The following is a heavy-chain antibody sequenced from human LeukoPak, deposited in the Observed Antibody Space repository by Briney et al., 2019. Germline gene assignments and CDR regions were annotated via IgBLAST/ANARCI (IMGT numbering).Heavy chain of an antibody. Sequence: GGSLRLSCTASGFTFGDYAMSCFRQAPGKGLEWVGFIRSKAYGGTTEYAASVKGRFTISRDDSKSIAYLQMNSLKTEDTAVYYCTRGGWFGELGDFDYWGQGTLVTVSS. J-gene: IGHJ4*02. D-gene: IGHD3-10*01. V-gene: IGHV3-49*03. CDR2: IRSKAYGGTT. CDR3: TRGGWFGELGDFDY. CDR1: GFTFGDYA.